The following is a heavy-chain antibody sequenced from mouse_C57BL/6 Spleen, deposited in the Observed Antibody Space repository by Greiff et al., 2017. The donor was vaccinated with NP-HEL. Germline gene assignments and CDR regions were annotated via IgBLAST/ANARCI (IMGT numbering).Heavy chain of an antibody. Sequence: QVQLQQPGAELVKPGASVKLSCKASGYTFTSYWLHWVKQRPGQGLEWIGMIHPNSGSTNYNEKFKSKATLTVDKSSSTAYMQLSSLTSEDSAVYYCAREMITTAMDYWGQGTSVTVSS. CDR2: IHPNSGST. V-gene: IGHV1-64*01. CDR1: GYTFTSYW. J-gene: IGHJ4*01. CDR3: AREMITTAMDY. D-gene: IGHD2-3*01.